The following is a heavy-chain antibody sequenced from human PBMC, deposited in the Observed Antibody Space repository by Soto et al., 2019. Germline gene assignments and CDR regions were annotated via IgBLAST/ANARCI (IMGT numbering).Heavy chain of an antibody. Sequence: QVQLQESGPGLVKPSQTLSLTCTVSGGSFSGGGYYWSWIRQHPGKGLEWMGYISYRGSTKYKPSLQSLISVEIDTSKNQCSLALTSVTAADTAIYFCARTSIFGVVLNAFDIWGQGTLVTVSS. D-gene: IGHD3-3*01. CDR3: ARTSIFGVVLNAFDI. J-gene: IGHJ3*02. V-gene: IGHV4-31*01. CDR2: ISYRGST. CDR1: GGSFSGGGYY.